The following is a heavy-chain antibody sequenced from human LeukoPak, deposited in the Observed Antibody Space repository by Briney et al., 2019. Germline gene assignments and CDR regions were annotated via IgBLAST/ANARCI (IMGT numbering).Heavy chain of an antibody. CDR2: IIPIFGIA. D-gene: IGHD6-13*01. Sequence: VKVSCKASGGTFSSYAISWVRQAPGQGLEWMGRIIPIFGIANYAQKFQGRVTITADKSTSTAYMELSSLRSEDTAVYYCAREEDLWAAAGTIDYWGQGTLVTVSS. CDR1: GGTFSSYA. V-gene: IGHV1-69*10. CDR3: AREEDLWAAAGTIDY. J-gene: IGHJ4*02.